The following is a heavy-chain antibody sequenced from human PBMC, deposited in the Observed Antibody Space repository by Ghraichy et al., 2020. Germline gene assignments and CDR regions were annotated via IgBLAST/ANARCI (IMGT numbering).Heavy chain of an antibody. Sequence: LSLTCVASGFTFSSNGMGWVRQAPGKGLEWVSAMGTSGTTTFYADSVQGRFTISRDDSKNTLFMQLNSLRADDTALYYCAKTGPLYLDYWGQGTLVTVSS. CDR1: GFTFSSNG. CDR2: MGTSGTTT. D-gene: IGHD1-1*01. CDR3: AKTGPLYLDY. V-gene: IGHV3-23*01. J-gene: IGHJ4*02.